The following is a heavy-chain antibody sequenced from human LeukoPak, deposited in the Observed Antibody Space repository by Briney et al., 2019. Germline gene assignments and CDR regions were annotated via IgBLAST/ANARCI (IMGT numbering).Heavy chain of an antibody. CDR2: INAGNGNT. D-gene: IGHD3-3*01. CDR1: GYTFTSYA. CDR3: ARTCFTIFGVVIVGAFDY. J-gene: IGHJ4*02. Sequence: GASVKVSCKASGYTFTSYATHWVRQAPGQRLEWMGWINAGNGNTKYSQKFQGRVTITRDTSASTAYMELSSLRSEDTAVYYCARTCFTIFGVVIVGAFDYWGQGTLVTVSS. V-gene: IGHV1-3*01.